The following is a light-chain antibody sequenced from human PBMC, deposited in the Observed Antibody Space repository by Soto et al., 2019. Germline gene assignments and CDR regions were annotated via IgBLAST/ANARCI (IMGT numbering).Light chain of an antibody. Sequence: DIQMTQSPSTLSSSVRDRVTITFRASQSISRGLAWYQQKPGKAPNVLIYDASTLESGVPSRFSGSGSGTEFTLTISSLQPEDFATYYCQHYSTVWAFGQGTKVDIK. CDR1: QSISRG. J-gene: IGKJ1*01. CDR2: DAS. CDR3: QHYSTVWA. V-gene: IGKV1-5*01.